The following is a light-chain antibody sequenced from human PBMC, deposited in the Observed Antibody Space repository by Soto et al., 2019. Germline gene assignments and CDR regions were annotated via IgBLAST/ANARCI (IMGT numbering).Light chain of an antibody. CDR2: GAS. J-gene: IGKJ4*01. Sequence: EIVLTQSPGTLSLSPGERATLSCRASQSVSSSYLAWYQQRPGQAPRLLIYGASSRATGIPDRFRGSGSGTDFTLTISRLEPEDFAVYYCQQYGSSPRALTFGVGTHVEIK. V-gene: IGKV3-20*01. CDR1: QSVSSSY. CDR3: QQYGSSPRALT.